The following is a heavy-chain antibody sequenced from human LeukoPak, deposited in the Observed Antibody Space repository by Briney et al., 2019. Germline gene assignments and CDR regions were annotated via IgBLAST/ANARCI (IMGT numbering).Heavy chain of an antibody. V-gene: IGHV3-20*04. Sequence: PGGSLRLSCAASGFNFDDYDMSWVRHAPGKGLEWVSGINWNGGSTDNAASVKGRFTISRDNARNSLYLQMNSLRAEDTALYYCARIAMAGIGDGFDIWGQGTMVTVSS. J-gene: IGHJ3*02. D-gene: IGHD6-19*01. CDR2: INWNGGST. CDR1: GFNFDDYD. CDR3: ARIAMAGIGDGFDI.